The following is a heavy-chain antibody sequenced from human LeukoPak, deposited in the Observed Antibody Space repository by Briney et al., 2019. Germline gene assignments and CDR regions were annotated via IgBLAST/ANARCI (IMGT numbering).Heavy chain of an antibody. Sequence: GGSLRLSCAASGFTFSSYSMNWVRQAPGKGLEWVSYITSSSSTIYYADSVKGRFTISRDNAKNSLYLQMNSLRIEDTAVYYCAREVGDPLGANDYWGQGILVTASS. D-gene: IGHD2-15*01. J-gene: IGHJ4*02. V-gene: IGHV3-48*01. CDR3: AREVGDPLGANDY. CDR2: ITSSSSTI. CDR1: GFTFSSYS.